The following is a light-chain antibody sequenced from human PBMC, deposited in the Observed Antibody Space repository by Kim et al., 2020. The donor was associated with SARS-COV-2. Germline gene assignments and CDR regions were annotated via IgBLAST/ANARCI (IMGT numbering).Light chain of an antibody. Sequence: SYELTQPPSVSVSPGQTINITWSGDELWKKYVCWYQQKSGQSPVLVIYEDFKRPSGIPERFSGSNSENTATLTLSGTQPMDEADYYCQAWDSSTVVFGGGTQLTVL. V-gene: IGLV3-1*01. CDR2: EDF. J-gene: IGLJ3*02. CDR3: QAWDSSTVV. CDR1: ELWKKY.